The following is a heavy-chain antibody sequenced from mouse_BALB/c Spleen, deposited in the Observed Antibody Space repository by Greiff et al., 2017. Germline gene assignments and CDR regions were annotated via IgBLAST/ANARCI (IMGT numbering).Heavy chain of an antibody. D-gene: IGHD2-4*01. CDR2: ISSGGSYT. V-gene: IGHV5-9-4*01. CDR1: GFTFSSYA. J-gene: IGHJ3*01. Sequence: DVHLVESGGGLVKPGGSLKLSCAASGFTFSSYAMSWVRQSPEKRLEWVAGISSGGSYTYYPDTVTGRFTISRDNAKNTLYLEMSSLRSEDTAMYYCANYDYAWFAYWGQGTLVTVSA. CDR3: ANYDYAWFAY.